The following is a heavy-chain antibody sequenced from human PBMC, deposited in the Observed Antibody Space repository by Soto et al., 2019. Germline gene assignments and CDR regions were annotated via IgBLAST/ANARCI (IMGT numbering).Heavy chain of an antibody. CDR3: GRGWGKYYGVNDF. CDR1: GYTFNTFG. D-gene: IGHD3-16*01. J-gene: IGHJ4*01. Sequence: QIHLVQSGAEVKRPGASVRVSCKASGYTFNTFGITWVRQAPGQGLEWMGCISGYNGKRDYSRRLQGRLTLTADPSSETDSLELTSLTSADTAVYYCGRGWGKYYGVNDFWAHGILITV. V-gene: IGHV1-18*01. CDR2: ISGYNGKR.